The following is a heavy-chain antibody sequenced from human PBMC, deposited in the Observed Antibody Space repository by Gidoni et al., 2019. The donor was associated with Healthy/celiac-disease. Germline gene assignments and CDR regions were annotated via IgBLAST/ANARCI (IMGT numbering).Heavy chain of an antibody. CDR3: AKLGPERFDY. J-gene: IGHJ4*02. CDR2: ISYDGSNK. V-gene: IGHV3-30*18. D-gene: IGHD1-1*01. Sequence: QVQLVESGGGVVQPGRSLRLSCAASGFTFSSYGMHWVRQAPGKGLEWVAVISYDGSNKYYADSVKGRFTISRDNSKNTLYLQMNSLRAEDTAVYYCAKLGPERFDYWGQGTLVTVSS. CDR1: GFTFSSYG.